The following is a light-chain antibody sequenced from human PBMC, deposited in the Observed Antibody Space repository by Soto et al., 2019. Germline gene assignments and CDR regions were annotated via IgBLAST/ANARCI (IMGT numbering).Light chain of an antibody. J-gene: IGKJ1*01. Sequence: DIQMTQSPSTLSASVGDRVTITCRASQSISTWLAWYQQKPGKAPKLLIYTASNLERGVASRFSGSGSGTEYTLTISSLQPDDFATDYCQQHNSYPRTFGQGTKVE. CDR3: QQHNSYPRT. CDR1: QSISTW. CDR2: TAS. V-gene: IGKV1-5*03.